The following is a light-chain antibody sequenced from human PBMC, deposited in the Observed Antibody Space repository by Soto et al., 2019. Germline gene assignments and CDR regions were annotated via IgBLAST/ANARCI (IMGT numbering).Light chain of an antibody. J-gene: IGKJ1*01. V-gene: IGKV3-20*01. CDR2: DAS. Sequence: EIVMTQSPATLSVSPGERATLSCRASQSVSSYLAWYQQKPGQAPRLLIYDASSRATGIPARFSGSGSGTDFTLTISRLEPEDFALYYCQQYVSSPLTFGQGTKVDI. CDR1: QSVSSY. CDR3: QQYVSSPLT.